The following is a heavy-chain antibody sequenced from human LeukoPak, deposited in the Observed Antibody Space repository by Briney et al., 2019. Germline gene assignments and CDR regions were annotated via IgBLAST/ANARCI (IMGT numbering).Heavy chain of an antibody. D-gene: IGHD3-16*01. V-gene: IGHV3-23*01. J-gene: IGHJ5*02. CDR3: GKEGGA. CDR1: GFRFSDFT. Sequence: GGSLRLSCAASGFRFSDFTMTWVRQAPGKGPEWVPAIGGRGGSTYYADSVGGRFTISRDNSKDMVYLQMNSLKVEDTATYYCGKEGGAWGQGTKVTVSS. CDR2: IGGRGGST.